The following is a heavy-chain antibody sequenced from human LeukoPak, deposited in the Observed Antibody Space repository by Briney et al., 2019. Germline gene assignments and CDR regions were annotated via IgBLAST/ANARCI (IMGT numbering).Heavy chain of an antibody. J-gene: IGHJ4*02. D-gene: IGHD4-23*01. Sequence: SETLSLTCNVSGGSINSYHWSWIRQPAGEGLEWIGRLYSSGSFNYNPSLKSRVSMTVDTSKNQFSLKLTSVTAADTAVYFCARGGKATVVTLWGPGILVTVS. V-gene: IGHV4-4*07. CDR3: ARGGKATVVTL. CDR2: LYSSGSF. CDR1: GGSINSYH.